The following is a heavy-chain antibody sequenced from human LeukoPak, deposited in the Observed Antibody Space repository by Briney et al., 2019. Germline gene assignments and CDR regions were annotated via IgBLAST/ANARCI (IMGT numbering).Heavy chain of an antibody. V-gene: IGHV4-34*01. CDR2: INHSGST. J-gene: IGHJ5*02. CDR3: ARGSRITMVRGVTIQNWLDP. D-gene: IGHD3-10*01. Sequence: PSETLSLTCAVYGGSFSGYYWSWIRQPPGKGLEWIGEINHSGSTNYNPSLKSRVTISVDTSKNQFSLKLSSVTAADTAVYYCARGSRITMVRGVTIQNWLDPWGQGTLVTVSS. CDR1: GGSFSGYY.